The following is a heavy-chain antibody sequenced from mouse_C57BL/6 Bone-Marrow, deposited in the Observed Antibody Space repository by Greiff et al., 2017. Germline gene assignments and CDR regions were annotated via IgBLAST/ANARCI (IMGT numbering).Heavy chain of an antibody. V-gene: IGHV1-54*01. J-gene: IGHJ3*02. Sequence: VQLQQSGAELVRPGPSVKVSCKASGYAFTNYLIEWVKQRPGQGLEWIGVINPGSGGTNYNEKFKGKATLTADKSSSTAYMQLSSLTSEDSAVYFCARWGLRWGQGTLVTVSA. CDR3: ARWGLR. D-gene: IGHD2-13*01. CDR2: INPGSGGT. CDR1: GYAFTNYL.